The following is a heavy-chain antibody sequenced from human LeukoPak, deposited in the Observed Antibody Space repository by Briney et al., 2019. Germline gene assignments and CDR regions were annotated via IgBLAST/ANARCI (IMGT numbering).Heavy chain of an antibody. CDR1: GYTFIYYY. CDR3: ARAPPSGNSISSYRRHFDH. J-gene: IGHJ4*02. Sequence: ASVKVSFKVSGYTFIYYYVARVRQAPGHGLEWMGWINPNSGGTKYAQKFQGRVTMTSDTSISTVSMDLNRLTSDDTAVYYCARAPPSGNSISSYRRHFDHWGRGTLVTVSS. V-gene: IGHV1-2*02. D-gene: IGHD2-2*01. CDR2: INPNSGGT.